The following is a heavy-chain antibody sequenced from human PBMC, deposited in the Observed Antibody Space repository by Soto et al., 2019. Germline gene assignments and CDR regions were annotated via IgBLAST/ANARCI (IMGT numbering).Heavy chain of an antibody. V-gene: IGHV3-30*03. CDR2: MSYDGTNE. D-gene: IGHD3-22*01. CDR1: GFTFSSSG. CDR3: ARSSGLHYYDSSAYLDY. J-gene: IGHJ4*02. Sequence: QVQLVESGGGVVQPGRSLRLSCAASGFTFSSSGMHWVRQAPGKGLEWVAFMSYDGTNEYYAESVKGRVTISRDNSKNTVNLQMNSLRAEDTAVYYCARSSGLHYYDSSAYLDYWGQGTLVTVSS.